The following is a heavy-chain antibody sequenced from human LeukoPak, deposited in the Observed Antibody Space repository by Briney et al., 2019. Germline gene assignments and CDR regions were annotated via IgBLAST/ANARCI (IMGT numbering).Heavy chain of an antibody. Sequence: QPGGSLRLSCAASGFTFSSYAMSWVCQAPGKGLEWVSAISGSGGSTYYADSVKGRFTISRDNSKNTLYLQMNSLRAEDTAVYYCAKSGYSSGWYSVFDYWGQGTLVTVSS. CDR1: GFTFSSYA. CDR3: AKSGYSSGWYSVFDY. CDR2: ISGSGGST. J-gene: IGHJ4*02. V-gene: IGHV3-23*01. D-gene: IGHD6-19*01.